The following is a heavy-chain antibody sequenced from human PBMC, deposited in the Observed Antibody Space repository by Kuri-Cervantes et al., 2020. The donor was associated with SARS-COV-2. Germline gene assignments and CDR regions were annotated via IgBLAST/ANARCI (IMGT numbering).Heavy chain of an antibody. CDR1: GYTFSSYA. J-gene: IGHJ5*02. D-gene: IGHD3-10*01. V-gene: IGHV1-3*04. CDR3: ARTIGYYGSGSPSDWFDP. Sequence: ASVKVSCKASGYTFSSYAIYWVRQAPGQRLEWMGWINTDNGNTKYSQKLQDRVTITRDRSAGTAYMELSSLRSEDTAVYYCARTIGYYGSGSPSDWFDPWGQGTLVTVSS. CDR2: INTDNGNT.